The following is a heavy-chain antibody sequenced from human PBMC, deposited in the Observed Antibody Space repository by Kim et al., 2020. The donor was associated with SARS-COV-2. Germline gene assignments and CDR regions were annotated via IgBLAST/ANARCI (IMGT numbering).Heavy chain of an antibody. Sequence: GGSLRLSCAASGFTVSTNYMSWVRQAPGKGLEWVSVVYGGGSIYYADSVKGRFTISRHNSKNTLYLQMNSLRPEDTAVYHCVREETGGGSLDYWGQGTL. V-gene: IGHV3-53*04. CDR2: VYGGGSI. J-gene: IGHJ4*02. D-gene: IGHD1-26*01. CDR3: VREETGGGSLDY. CDR1: GFTVSTNY.